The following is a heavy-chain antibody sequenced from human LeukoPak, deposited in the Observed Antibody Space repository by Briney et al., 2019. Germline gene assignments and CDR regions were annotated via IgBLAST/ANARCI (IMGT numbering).Heavy chain of an antibody. V-gene: IGHV4-34*01. CDR1: GGSFSGYY. D-gene: IGHD6-13*01. CDR3: ARDAGAAAGPEYYFDY. J-gene: IGHJ4*02. CDR2: INHSGNS. Sequence: PSETLSLTCAVYGGSFSGYYWSWIRQSLGKGPEWIGEINHSGNSKYNPSLKSRVTISLDTSKNQFSLKVSSVTAADMAVYYCARDAGAAAGPEYYFDYWGRGTLVTVSS.